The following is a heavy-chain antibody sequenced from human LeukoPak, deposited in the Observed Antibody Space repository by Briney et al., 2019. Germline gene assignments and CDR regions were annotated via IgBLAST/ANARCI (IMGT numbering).Heavy chain of an antibody. CDR1: GFTFSSYA. J-gene: IGHJ1*01. Sequence: GGSLRLSCAASGFTFSSYAMSWVRQAPGKGLEWVSAISGSGGSTYYADSVKGRFTISGDNSKNTLYLQMNSLRAEDTAVYYCANQAFEYSSSSQLWGQGTLVTVSS. D-gene: IGHD6-6*01. CDR3: ANQAFEYSSSSQL. V-gene: IGHV3-23*01. CDR2: ISGSGGST.